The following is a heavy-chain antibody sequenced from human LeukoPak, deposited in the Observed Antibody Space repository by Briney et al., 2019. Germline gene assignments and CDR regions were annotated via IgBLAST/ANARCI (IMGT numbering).Heavy chain of an antibody. J-gene: IGHJ4*02. CDR1: GFTFDDYA. CDR2: ISWNSGSI. CDR3: ARARYDILTGYRYYFDY. V-gene: IGHV3-9*01. Sequence: GVSLRLSCAASGFTFDDYAMHWVRQAPGKGLEWASGISWNSGSIGYADSVKGRFTISRDNAKNSLYLQMNSLRAEDTALYYCARARYDILTGYRYYFDYWGQGTLVTVSS. D-gene: IGHD3-9*01.